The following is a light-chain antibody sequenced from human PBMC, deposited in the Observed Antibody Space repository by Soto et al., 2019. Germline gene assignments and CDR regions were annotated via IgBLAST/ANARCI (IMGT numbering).Light chain of an antibody. J-gene: IGKJ5*01. CDR2: DAS. CDR1: QSISSW. CDR3: QQFKNYPIT. Sequence: DIQMTQSPSTLSASVGDRVTITCRASQSISSWLAWYQQKPGKAPKLLICDASSLESGVPSRFSGSGSGTDFTLTISSLHPEDFAVYFCQQFKNYPITFGQGTRLEIK. V-gene: IGKV1-5*01.